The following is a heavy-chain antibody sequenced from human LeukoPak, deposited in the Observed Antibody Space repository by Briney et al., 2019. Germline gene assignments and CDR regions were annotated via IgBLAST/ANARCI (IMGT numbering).Heavy chain of an antibody. CDR3: VRDRELNY. CDR1: GGSISIYY. V-gene: IGHV4-59*01. Sequence: SETLSLTCTVSGGSISIYYWSWIRQPPGKGLEWLGYTYNSGSTLYNPSLMSRVTISVDTSRNEFSLRLTSVTAADAAVYYCVRDRELNYWGQGTLVTVSS. CDR2: TYNSGST. J-gene: IGHJ4*02. D-gene: IGHD3-10*01.